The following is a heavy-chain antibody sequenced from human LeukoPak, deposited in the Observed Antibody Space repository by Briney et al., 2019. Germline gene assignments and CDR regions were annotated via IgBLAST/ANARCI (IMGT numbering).Heavy chain of an antibody. V-gene: IGHV4-59*12. CDR2: IYHSGST. Sequence: SETLSLTCTVSGGSISSYYWSWIRQPPGKGLEWIGYIYHSGSTYYNPSLKSRVTISVDRSKNQFSLKLSSVTAADTAVYYCARGLYYYDSSGYYPLNNWFDPWGQGTLVTVSS. CDR3: ARGLYYYDSSGYYPLNNWFDP. D-gene: IGHD3-22*01. J-gene: IGHJ5*02. CDR1: GGSISSYY.